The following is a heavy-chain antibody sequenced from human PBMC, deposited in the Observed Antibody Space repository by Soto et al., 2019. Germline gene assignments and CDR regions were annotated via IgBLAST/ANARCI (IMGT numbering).Heavy chain of an antibody. J-gene: IGHJ3*02. V-gene: IGHV1-69*13. CDR2: IIPIFGKP. CDR1: GGTFSSYA. CDR3: ARADTLDSSGYYTVGAGDI. D-gene: IGHD3-22*01. Sequence: SVKVSCKASGGTFSSYAISWVRQAPGQGLEWMGGIIPIFGKPNYAQKFQGRVTITADESTSTAYMELSSLRSEDTAVYYCARADTLDSSGYYTVGAGDIWGQGTMVTVSS.